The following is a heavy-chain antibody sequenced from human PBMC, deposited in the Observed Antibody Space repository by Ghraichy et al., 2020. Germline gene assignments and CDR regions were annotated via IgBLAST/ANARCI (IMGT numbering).Heavy chain of an antibody. CDR3: ARTEQYYDFWSGPRYYYYYYGMDV. D-gene: IGHD3-3*01. V-gene: IGHV1-8*01. CDR2: MNPNSGNT. CDR1: GYTFTSYD. Sequence: ASVKVSCKASGYTFTSYDINWVRQATGQGLEWMGWMNPNSGNTGYAQKFQGRVTMTRNTSISTAYMELSSLRSEDTAVYYCARTEQYYDFWSGPRYYYYYYGMDVWGQGTTVTVSS. J-gene: IGHJ6*02.